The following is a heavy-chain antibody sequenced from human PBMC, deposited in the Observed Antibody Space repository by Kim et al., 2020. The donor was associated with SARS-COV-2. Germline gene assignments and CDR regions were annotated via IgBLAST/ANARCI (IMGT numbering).Heavy chain of an antibody. CDR1: GYTFSRFG. V-gene: IGHV1-18*01. D-gene: IGHD3-22*01. J-gene: IGHJ3*02. CDR2: ISVYNGNT. CDR3: ASPITLIPAFDI. Sequence: KVSGKASGYTFSRFGIGWVRQAPGQGLELMGWISVYNGNTDYAQKFQGRVHMTTDTSTNTAYMELKSLRSDDTAVYYCASPITLIPAFDIW.